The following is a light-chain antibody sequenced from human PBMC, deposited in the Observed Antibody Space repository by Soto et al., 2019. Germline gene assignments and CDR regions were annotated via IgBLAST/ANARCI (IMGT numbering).Light chain of an antibody. V-gene: IGKV3-20*01. J-gene: IGKJ5*01. CDR1: QSVSSSY. CDR2: GVS. Sequence: EIVLTQSPGTLSLSPGERATLSCRASQSVSSSYLDWYQQKPGQAPRLLIYGVSSRATGIPDRFSGSGSGTDFTLTISRLEPEDIAVYYCQYYVNSPPITCGQGTRLEIK. CDR3: QYYVNSPPIT.